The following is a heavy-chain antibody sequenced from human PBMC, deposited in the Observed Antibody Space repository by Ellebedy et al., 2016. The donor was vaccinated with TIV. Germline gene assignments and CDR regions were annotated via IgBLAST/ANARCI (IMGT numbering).Heavy chain of an antibody. V-gene: IGHV3-7*01. D-gene: IGHD6-19*01. CDR3: ARDQWLGRAYYFDY. J-gene: IGHJ4*02. CDR2: MKQDGSER. Sequence: GESLKISCAASGFTFSNYWMTWVRQAPRKGLEWVANMKQDGSERYYVDSVKGRFAISRDNAKNSLYLQMNSLGDEDTAVYYCARDQWLGRAYYFDYWGQGTLVTVSS. CDR1: GFTFSNYW.